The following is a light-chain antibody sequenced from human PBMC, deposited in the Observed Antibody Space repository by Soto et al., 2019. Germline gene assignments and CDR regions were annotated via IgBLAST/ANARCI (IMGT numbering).Light chain of an antibody. CDR1: ASNIGAPYD. Sequence: QSVLTQPPSVSGAPGQRVTISCTGSASNIGAPYDVHWYQQRPGTAPKLLIYGNSNRPSGVPDRFSGSKSGTSASLAITGLQAEDEADYYCQSYDSSLSAVVFGGGTKLTVL. J-gene: IGLJ2*01. V-gene: IGLV1-40*01. CDR2: GNS. CDR3: QSYDSSLSAVV.